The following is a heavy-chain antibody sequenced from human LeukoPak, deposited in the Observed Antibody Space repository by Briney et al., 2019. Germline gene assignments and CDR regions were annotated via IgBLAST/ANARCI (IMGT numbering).Heavy chain of an antibody. V-gene: IGHV1-18*01. CDR3: ARPYDSSGYYSDAFDI. CDR2: ISAYNGNT. J-gene: IGHJ3*02. Sequence: ASVKVSCKASGYTFTSYGINWVRQAPGQGLEWMGWISAYNGNTNYAQKLQGRVTMTTDTSTSTAYMELRSLRSDDTAVYYCARPYDSSGYYSDAFDIWGQGTMVTVSS. D-gene: IGHD3-22*01. CDR1: GYTFTSYG.